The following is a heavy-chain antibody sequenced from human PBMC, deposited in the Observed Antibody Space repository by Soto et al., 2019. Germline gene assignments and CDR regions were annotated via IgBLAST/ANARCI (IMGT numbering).Heavy chain of an antibody. CDR3: AAAILGQPPYFYDIDV. J-gene: IGHJ6*02. CDR1: GFTLSSSA. CDR2: IVVGSDNT. V-gene: IGHV1-58*01. Sequence: QMQLVQSGPEVKKPGTSLKVSCKASGFTLSSSAVQWVRQARGQGLEWIGWIVVGSDNTNYAQKFQERVTITRDMSTSTVYMEVSSLRSEDTATYYCAAAILGQPPYFYDIDVWGQGTPVTVSS. D-gene: IGHD1-26*01.